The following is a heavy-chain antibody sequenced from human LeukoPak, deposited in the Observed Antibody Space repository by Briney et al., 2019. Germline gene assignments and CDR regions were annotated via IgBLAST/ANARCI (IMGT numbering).Heavy chain of an antibody. J-gene: IGHJ3*02. V-gene: IGHV3-11*01. CDR2: ISSSGSTI. D-gene: IGHD6-19*01. CDR1: GFTFSDYY. CDR3: AREYSSGWEDAFDI. Sequence: GGSLRPSCAASGFTFSDYYMSWIRQAPGKGLEWVSYISSSGSTIYYADSVKGRFTISRDNAKNSLYLQMNSLRAEDTAVYYCAREYSSGWEDAFDIWGQGTMVTVSS.